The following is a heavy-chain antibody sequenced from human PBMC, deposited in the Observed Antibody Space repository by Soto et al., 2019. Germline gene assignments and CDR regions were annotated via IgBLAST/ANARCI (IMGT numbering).Heavy chain of an antibody. Sequence: PGGSLRLSCAVSGFNFSSYAMHCVRQAPGKGLEWVAVISYDGSNKYYADSVKGRFTISRDNSKNTLYLQMNSLRAEDTAVYYCARGYDFWSGYPPYYYYGMDVWGQGTTVTVSS. CDR3: ARGYDFWSGYPPYYYYGMDV. CDR1: GFNFSSYA. CDR2: ISYDGSNK. V-gene: IGHV3-30-3*01. D-gene: IGHD3-3*01. J-gene: IGHJ6*02.